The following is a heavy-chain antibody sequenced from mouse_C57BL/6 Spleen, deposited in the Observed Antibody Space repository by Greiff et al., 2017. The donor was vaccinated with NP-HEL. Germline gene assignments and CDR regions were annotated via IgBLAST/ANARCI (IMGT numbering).Heavy chain of an antibody. CDR2: INPSSGYT. CDR3: ARTGVDDGPYYAMDY. D-gene: IGHD2-3*01. J-gene: IGHJ4*01. CDR1: GYTFTSYT. Sequence: QVQLKQSGAELARPGASVKMSCKASGYTFTSYTMHWVKQRPGQGLEWIGYINPSSGYTKYNQKFKDKATLTADKSSSTAYMQLSSLTSEDSAVYYCARTGVDDGPYYAMDYWGQGTSVTVSS. V-gene: IGHV1-4*01.